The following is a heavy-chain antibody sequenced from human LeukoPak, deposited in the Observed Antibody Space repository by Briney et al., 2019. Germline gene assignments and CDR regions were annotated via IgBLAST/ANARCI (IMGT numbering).Heavy chain of an antibody. J-gene: IGHJ5*02. V-gene: IGHV3-21*01. Sequence: GGSLRLSCAASGFTFSSYSMNWVSQAPGKGLEWVSSISSSSGYIYYADSVKGRFTISRDNAKNSLYLQMNSLRAEDTAVYYCARDRTDYYGSGGFDPWGQGTLVTVSS. D-gene: IGHD3-10*01. CDR2: ISSSSGYI. CDR3: ARDRTDYYGSGGFDP. CDR1: GFTFSSYS.